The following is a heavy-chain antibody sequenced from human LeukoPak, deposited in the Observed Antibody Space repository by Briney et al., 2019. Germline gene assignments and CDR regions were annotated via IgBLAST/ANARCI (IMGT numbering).Heavy chain of an antibody. Sequence: SETLSLTCTVSGGSISSYYWSWIRQPAGKGLEWIGRIYTSGSTNYNPSLKSRVTMSVDTSKNQFSLKLSSVTAADTAVYYCARLDSSGNSGDFDYWGQGTLVTVSS. J-gene: IGHJ4*02. CDR3: ARLDSSGNSGDFDY. V-gene: IGHV4-4*07. D-gene: IGHD6-19*01. CDR1: GGSISSYY. CDR2: IYTSGST.